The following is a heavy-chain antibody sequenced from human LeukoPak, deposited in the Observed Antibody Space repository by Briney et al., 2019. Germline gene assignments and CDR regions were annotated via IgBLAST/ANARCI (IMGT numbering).Heavy chain of an antibody. CDR1: GFTFSSYA. CDR3: ARGGPGSITMIVVVIKYYFDY. Sequence: SGRSLRFSCAASGFTFSSYAMHWVRQAPGKGLEWVAVISYDGSNKYYADSVKGRFTISRDNSKNTLYLQMNSLRAEDTAVYYCARGGPGSITMIVVVIKYYFDYWGQGTLVTVSS. V-gene: IGHV3-30-3*01. D-gene: IGHD3-22*01. CDR2: ISYDGSNK. J-gene: IGHJ4*02.